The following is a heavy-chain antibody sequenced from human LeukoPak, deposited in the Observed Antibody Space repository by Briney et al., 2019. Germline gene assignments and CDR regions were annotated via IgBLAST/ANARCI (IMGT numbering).Heavy chain of an antibody. Sequence: SETLSLTCAVSGGSITSTDWWSWVRQPPGKGLEWIGEIFHSGNANYNPSLKSRVTMSVDKSKNQFSLKLDSVTAADTAVYYCAKALSMVRGGERAFDYWGQGTLVIVSS. J-gene: IGHJ4*02. CDR1: GGSITSTDW. CDR3: AKALSMVRGGERAFDY. V-gene: IGHV4-4*02. CDR2: IFHSGNA. D-gene: IGHD3-10*01.